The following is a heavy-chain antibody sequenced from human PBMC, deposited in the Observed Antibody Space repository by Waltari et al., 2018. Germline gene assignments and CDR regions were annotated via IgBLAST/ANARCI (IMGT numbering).Heavy chain of an antibody. CDR3: ASDLPADIVVVPAAMGDY. CDR2: MKEDERIK. V-gene: IGHV3-7*01. D-gene: IGHD2-2*01. Sequence: EVQLVESGGGLVQPGGSLRLSCADAGFTFSSYWMSWVRQAPGKGLVWVATMKEDERIKEYVNSGNSRFTISRDNANNSLYLKMNSLRAEDTAAVYCASDLPADIVVVPAAMGDYCGQGTLVTVSS. CDR1: GFTFSSYW. J-gene: IGHJ4*02.